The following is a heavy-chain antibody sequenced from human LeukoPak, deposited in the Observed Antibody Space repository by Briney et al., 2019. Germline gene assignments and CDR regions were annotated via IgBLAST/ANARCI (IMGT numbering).Heavy chain of an antibody. CDR3: AKGLSIASSFFDY. CDR2: ITGSGGST. V-gene: IGHV3-23*01. Sequence: GRSLRLSCAVSGLTFSSNAMSWVRQAPGEGLEWDSYITGSGGSTLYADSVKGRFTVSRDNSKNTLYLQMNSLRAEDTAVYFCAKGLSIASSFFDYWGQGTLVTVSS. J-gene: IGHJ4*02. CDR1: GLTFSSNA. D-gene: IGHD3-3*02.